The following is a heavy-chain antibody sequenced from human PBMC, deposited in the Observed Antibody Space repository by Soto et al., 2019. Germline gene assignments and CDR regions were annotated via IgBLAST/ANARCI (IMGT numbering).Heavy chain of an antibody. D-gene: IGHD3-3*01. Sequence: QVQLVQSGAEVKKPGSSVKVSCKASGGTFSSYAISWVRQAPGQGLEWLGGIIHIFGTANYAQKFQGRVTTTSDESTRTAYMEMGSLTYEDTAVYYCARDQRASTIFRMVCYFDYWCQGALVTVSS. CDR2: IIHIFGTA. CDR1: GGTFSSYA. CDR3: ARDQRASTIFRMVCYFDY. J-gene: IGHJ4*02. V-gene: IGHV1-69*05.